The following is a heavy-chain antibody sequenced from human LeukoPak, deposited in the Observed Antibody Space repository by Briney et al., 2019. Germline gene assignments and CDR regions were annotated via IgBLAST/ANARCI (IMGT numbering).Heavy chain of an antibody. CDR3: AKDTALAY. J-gene: IGHJ4*02. V-gene: IGHV3-23*01. D-gene: IGHD5-18*01. CDR2: ISGSDGST. Sequence: RGSLRLSCAASGFTFSSSAMSWARQAPGKGLGWVSVISGSDGSTFFADSVKGRFTISRDNSKNTLYLQMNSLRADDTAVYYCAKDTALAYWGQGTLVTVSS. CDR1: GFTFSSSA.